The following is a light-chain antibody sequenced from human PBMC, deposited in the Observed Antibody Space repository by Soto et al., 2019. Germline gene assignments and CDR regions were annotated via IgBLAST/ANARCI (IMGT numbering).Light chain of an antibody. V-gene: IGLV2-23*01. CDR3: CSYAGSSTLV. J-gene: IGLJ2*01. CDR2: EGS. CDR1: SSDDGSYNL. Sequence: QSALTQPASVSGSPGQSITISCTGTSSDDGSYNLVSWYQQHPGKAPKLMIYEGSKRPSGVSNRFSGSKSGNTASLTISGLQAEDDADYYCCSYAGSSTLVFGGGTKLTVL.